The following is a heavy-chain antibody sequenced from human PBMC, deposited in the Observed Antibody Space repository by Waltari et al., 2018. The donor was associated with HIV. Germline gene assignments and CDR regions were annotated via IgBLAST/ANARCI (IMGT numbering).Heavy chain of an antibody. Sequence: EVQLVESGGDLVQPGGSLRLSCAASGFSFSCSGMSWVRQAPGKGLEWVANIKQDGSEKYYVDSVKGRFTISRDNAKNSLYLQMNSLRVEDTAMYYCARDWGRYWGQGTLVTVSS. CDR1: GFSFSCSG. J-gene: IGHJ4*02. D-gene: IGHD3-16*01. CDR2: IKQDGSEK. CDR3: ARDWGRY. V-gene: IGHV3-7*01.